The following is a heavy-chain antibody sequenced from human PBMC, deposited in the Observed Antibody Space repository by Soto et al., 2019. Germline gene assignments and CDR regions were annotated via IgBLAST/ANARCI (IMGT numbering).Heavy chain of an antibody. CDR3: AHNNYYGSGSVY. V-gene: IGHV2-5*02. D-gene: IGHD3-10*01. J-gene: IGHJ4*02. Sequence: QITLKESGPTLVKPTQTLTLTCTVSGFSLNTRGVGVGWIRQPPGKALEWLALIYWDNDTRYSPSLKSRLTITKDTPNNHVVLMMTDMDPVGTATYYCAHNNYYGSGSVYWGQGTLVTVSS. CDR1: GFSLNTRGVG. CDR2: IYWDNDT.